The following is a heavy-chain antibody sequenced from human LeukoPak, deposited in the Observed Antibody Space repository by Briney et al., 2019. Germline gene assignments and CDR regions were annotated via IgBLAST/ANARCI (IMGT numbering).Heavy chain of an antibody. CDR3: ARDYDYGEYYFDY. V-gene: IGHV3-21*01. Sequence: GGSLRLSCAASGCTFSSYSMNWVRQAAGKGLEWVSSISSISSYIYYADSVKGRLTISRDNAKNSLYLQMNSLRAEDTAVYYCARDYDYGEYYFDYWGQGTLVTVSS. CDR2: ISSISSYI. J-gene: IGHJ4*02. CDR1: GCTFSSYS. D-gene: IGHD4-17*01.